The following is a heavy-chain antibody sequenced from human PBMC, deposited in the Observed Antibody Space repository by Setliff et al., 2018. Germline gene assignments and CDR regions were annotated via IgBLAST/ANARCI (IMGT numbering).Heavy chain of an antibody. D-gene: IGHD6-13*01. Sequence: SETLSLTCTVSNGSISSGNYFWGWIRQPPGKGLEWMGSIFYTGSTYYSPSLKSRVTMSIDTSKNQFSLNLNTVTAADTAVYYCARQPYSTTYYYYYYYMDVWGKGTTVTVSS. J-gene: IGHJ6*03. CDR2: IFYTGST. V-gene: IGHV4-39*01. CDR3: ARQPYSTTYYYYYYYMDV. CDR1: NGSISSGNYF.